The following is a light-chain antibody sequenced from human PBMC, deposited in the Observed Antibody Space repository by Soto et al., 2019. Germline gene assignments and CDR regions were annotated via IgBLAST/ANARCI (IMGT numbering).Light chain of an antibody. CDR2: KAS. Sequence: DIQMTKPPSTLYAPVGDRVTITCRASQSISTWLAWYQQEPGKAPKLLIHKASSLQSGVPSRFSGSGSGTDFTLTISSLHPDDFATYYCQQYNSYSPTFGQGTRVEIK. J-gene: IGKJ1*01. V-gene: IGKV1-5*03. CDR1: QSISTW. CDR3: QQYNSYSPT.